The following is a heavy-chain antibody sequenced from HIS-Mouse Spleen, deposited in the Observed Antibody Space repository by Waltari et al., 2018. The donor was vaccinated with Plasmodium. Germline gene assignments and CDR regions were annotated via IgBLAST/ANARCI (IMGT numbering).Heavy chain of an antibody. Sequence: QVQLVQSGAEVKKPGASVKVSCKASGYTFTGYYMHWVRQAPGQGLEWMGWLNPNSGGTNYAQKFQGRVTMNRDTSISTAYMELSRLRSDDTAVYYCARVLGYKAAAGTFVEYFQHWGQGTLVTVSS. CDR1: GYTFTGYY. D-gene: IGHD6-13*01. CDR2: LNPNSGGT. J-gene: IGHJ1*01. V-gene: IGHV1-2*02. CDR3: ARVLGYKAAAGTFVEYFQH.